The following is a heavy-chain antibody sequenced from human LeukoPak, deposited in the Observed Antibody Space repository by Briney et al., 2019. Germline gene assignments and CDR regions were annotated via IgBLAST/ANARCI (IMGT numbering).Heavy chain of an antibody. CDR3: ARGPMVRGFY. V-gene: IGHV7-4-1*02. J-gene: IGHJ4*02. Sequence: ASVEVSCKASGYTFTSSAMNWVRQAPGQGLEFMGWINTNTGNPTYAQGFTGRFVFSLDTSVSTAYLQISSLKAEDTAVYYCARGPMVRGFYWGQGTLVTVSS. D-gene: IGHD3-10*01. CDR2: INTNTGNP. CDR1: GYTFTSSA.